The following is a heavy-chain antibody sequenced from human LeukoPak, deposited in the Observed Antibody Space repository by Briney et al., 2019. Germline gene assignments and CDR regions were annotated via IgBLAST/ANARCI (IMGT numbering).Heavy chain of an antibody. J-gene: IGHJ1*01. CDR3: ARSGRTSISRFQH. D-gene: IGHD2-2*01. CDR2: IYYSGST. CDR1: GGSISSYY. V-gene: IGHV4-59*01. Sequence: SETLSLTCTVSGGSISSYYWSWIRQPPGKGLAWIGYIYYSGSTNYNPSLKSRVTISVDTSKNQFSLKLSSVTAADTAVYYCARSGRTSISRFQHWGQGTLVTVSS.